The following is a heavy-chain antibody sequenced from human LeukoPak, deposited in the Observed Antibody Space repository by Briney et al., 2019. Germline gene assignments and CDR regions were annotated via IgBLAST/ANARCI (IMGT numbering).Heavy chain of an antibody. Sequence: GGSLRLSCAASGFSFSSFWMHWVPQAPEKGLVWVSGIKSDGAGTSYVDSVKGRFTISRDNAKNTLYLQMNSLRAEDTAVYYCARGGYGAYMGWGQGMLVTVSS. D-gene: IGHD4-17*01. CDR3: ARGGYGAYMG. J-gene: IGHJ4*02. CDR2: IKSDGAGT. CDR1: GFSFSSFW. V-gene: IGHV3-74*01.